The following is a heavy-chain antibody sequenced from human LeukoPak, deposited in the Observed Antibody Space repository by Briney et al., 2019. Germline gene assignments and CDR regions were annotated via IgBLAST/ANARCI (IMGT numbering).Heavy chain of an antibody. CDR3: ARDRSSSAWTTFDC. D-gene: IGHD6-19*01. CDR2: INPNSGGT. J-gene: IGHJ4*02. CDR1: GYTFIVYY. Sequence: ASVKVSCTTSGYTFIVYYMHWVRQAPGQGLEWMGWINPNSGGTSYAQKFQGRVTMTRDTSISTAYMELRRLRFDDTAVYYCARDRSSSAWTTFDCWGQGTLVTVSS. V-gene: IGHV1-2*02.